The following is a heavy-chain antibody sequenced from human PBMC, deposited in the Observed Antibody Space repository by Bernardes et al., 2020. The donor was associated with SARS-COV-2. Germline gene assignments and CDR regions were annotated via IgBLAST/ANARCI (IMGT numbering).Heavy chain of an antibody. CDR1: GFSFREYA. J-gene: IGHJ6*02. D-gene: IGHD3-3*01. CDR2: ITGSGDDT. V-gene: IGHV3-23*01. Sequence: GGSLRLSCSASGFSFREYAMTWVRQAPGKGLEWVAGITGSGDDTSYAPSVRGRFTVSRDNLRRTMYLQMNSLRVEDTAVYYCAKDLFGVVIFRLDYGMDVWGQGTTVTVSS. CDR3: AKDLFGVVIFRLDYGMDV.